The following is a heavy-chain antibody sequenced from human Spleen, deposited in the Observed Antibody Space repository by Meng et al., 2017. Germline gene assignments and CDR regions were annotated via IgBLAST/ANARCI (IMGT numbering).Heavy chain of an antibody. Sequence: VQLPQWGAGLLTPSGTLSLTCAVFGGSLSGYSCNWFRQPTGKGLEWIGGSDHFGNTIYHPSLKGRLTISVDTTKNQISLSLTSVIATDTAVYYCVYFWSGYFTSGQGTLVTVSS. J-gene: IGHJ5*02. V-gene: IGHV4-34*01. D-gene: IGHD3-3*01. CDR2: SDHFGNT. CDR3: VYFWSGYFT. CDR1: GGSLSGYS.